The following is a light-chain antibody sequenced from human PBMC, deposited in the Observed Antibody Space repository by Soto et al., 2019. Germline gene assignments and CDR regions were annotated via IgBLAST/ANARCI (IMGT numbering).Light chain of an antibody. V-gene: IGKV1-5*01. CDR2: DAS. Sequence: MYHPLSTLSASVGDRVIITCRASQRISSWLAWYQQKPGKAPKLLIYDASNLESGVPSRFSGSGSGTEFTLTISSLQPDDFATYYCQQYKSYSPTFGQGTNVDVK. J-gene: IGKJ1*01. CDR3: QQYKSYSPT. CDR1: QRISSW.